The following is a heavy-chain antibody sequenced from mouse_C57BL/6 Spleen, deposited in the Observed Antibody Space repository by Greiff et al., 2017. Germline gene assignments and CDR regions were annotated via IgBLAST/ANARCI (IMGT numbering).Heavy chain of an antibody. CDR2: IYPGDGDT. D-gene: IGHD1-1*01. V-gene: IGHV1-80*01. CDR1: GYAFSSYW. Sequence: VQLQQSGAELVKPGASVKISCKASGYAFSSYWMNWVKQRPGKGLEWIGQIYPGDGDTNYNGKFKGKATLTADKSSSTAYMQLSSLTSEDSAVYFCAREGDYGGAMDYWGQGTSVTVSS. J-gene: IGHJ4*01. CDR3: AREGDYGGAMDY.